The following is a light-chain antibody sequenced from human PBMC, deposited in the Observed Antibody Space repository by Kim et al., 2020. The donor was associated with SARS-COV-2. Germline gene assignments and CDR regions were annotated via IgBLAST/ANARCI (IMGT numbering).Light chain of an antibody. CDR3: QQYDSSPPVYT. V-gene: IGKV3-20*01. J-gene: IGKJ2*01. Sequence: EIVLTQSPGTLSLSPGERATLSCRASQSVSSSYLAWYQQKPGQAPRLLIYDASSRATGIPDRFSGSGSGTDFTLTISRLEPEDFAVYYCQQYDSSPPVYTFGQGTKLEI. CDR1: QSVSSSY. CDR2: DAS.